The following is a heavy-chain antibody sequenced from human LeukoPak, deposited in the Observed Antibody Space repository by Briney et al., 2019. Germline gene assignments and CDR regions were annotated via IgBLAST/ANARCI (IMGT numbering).Heavy chain of an antibody. D-gene: IGHD1-26*01. CDR3: VRGFTGSYDY. CDR2: ISGSGGNT. V-gene: IGHV3-23*01. CDR1: GFTFSSDG. J-gene: IGHJ4*02. Sequence: GGSLRLSCAASGFTFSSDGMSWVRQAPGKGLEWVSAISGSGGNTYYADSVKGRFTISRDNSKNTVHLQMNSLRAEDTAVYYCVRGFTGSYDYWGQGTLVTVSS.